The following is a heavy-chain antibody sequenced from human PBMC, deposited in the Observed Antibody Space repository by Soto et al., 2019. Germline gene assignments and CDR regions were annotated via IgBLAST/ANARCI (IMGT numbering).Heavy chain of an antibody. J-gene: IGHJ4*02. CDR2: ISYDGSNK. Sequence: GGSLRLSCAASGFTFSSYAMHWVLQAPCKGLEWVAVISYDGSNKYYADSVKGRFTISRDNSKNTLYLQMNSLRGEDTAVYYCAKDRQWLVSGYFDYWGQGTLVTVSS. CDR1: GFTFSSYA. V-gene: IGHV3-30*04. CDR3: AKDRQWLVSGYFDY. D-gene: IGHD6-19*01.